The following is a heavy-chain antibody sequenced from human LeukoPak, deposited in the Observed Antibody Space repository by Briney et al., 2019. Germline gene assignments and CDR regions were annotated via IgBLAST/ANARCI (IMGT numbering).Heavy chain of an antibody. CDR3: ARDYSSGWFAKGAY. D-gene: IGHD6-19*01. J-gene: IGHJ4*02. Sequence: GGSLRLSCAGSGFTFESYTMTWFRQAPGKGLEWVSSIDATSSLINYADSVKGRFTTSRANDNSTLFLQMNSLRAEDTGTYYCARDYSSGWFAKGAYWGQGALVLVSS. CDR2: IDATSSLI. V-gene: IGHV3-21*01. CDR1: GFTFESYT.